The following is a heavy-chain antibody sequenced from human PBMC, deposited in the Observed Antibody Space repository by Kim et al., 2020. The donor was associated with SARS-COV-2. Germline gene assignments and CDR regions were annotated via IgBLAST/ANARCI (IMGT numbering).Heavy chain of an antibody. V-gene: IGHV3-30*18. J-gene: IGHJ5*02. CDR2: ISYDGSNK. CDR1: GFTFSTYG. CDR3: AKERSGGTHDYSSSWYGLGGNWFDT. Sequence: GGSLRLSCAASGFTFSTYGMHWVRQAPGKGLEWVAVISYDGSNKYYADSVEGRFSISRDNSKNTLYLQMNSLRAEDTAVYYCAKERSGGTHDYSSSWYGLGGNWFDTWGQGTLVPVSS. D-gene: IGHD6-13*01.